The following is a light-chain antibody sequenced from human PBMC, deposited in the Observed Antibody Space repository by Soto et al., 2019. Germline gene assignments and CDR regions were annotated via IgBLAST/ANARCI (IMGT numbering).Light chain of an antibody. CDR3: QHYKDYSWT. CDR1: QSISSW. V-gene: IGKV1-5*03. J-gene: IGKJ1*01. Sequence: DIHMTQSPSTLSASVGERVTITCRASQSISSWLAWYQQKPGKAPKLLIYKTSSLETGVPSRFSGSGSVTEFTLTISSLQPDDFATYYCQHYKDYSWTFGQGTKVEVK. CDR2: KTS.